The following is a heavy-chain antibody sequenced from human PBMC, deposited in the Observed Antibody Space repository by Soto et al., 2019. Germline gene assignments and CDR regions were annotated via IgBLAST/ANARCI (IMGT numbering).Heavy chain of an antibody. Sequence: QVQLQESGPGLVKPSETLSLTCTVSGGSISSYYWSWIRQPPGKGLEWIGYIYYSGSTNYNPSLRGRVTISVDTSKNQFSLKLSSVTAADTAVYDCARRYAGNFDYWGQGTLVTVSS. CDR1: GGSISSYY. J-gene: IGHJ4*02. CDR3: ARRYAGNFDY. D-gene: IGHD2-8*01. V-gene: IGHV4-59*01. CDR2: IYYSGST.